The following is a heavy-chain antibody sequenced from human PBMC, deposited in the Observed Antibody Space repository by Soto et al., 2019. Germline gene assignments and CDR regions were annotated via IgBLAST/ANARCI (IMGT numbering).Heavy chain of an antibody. Sequence: GGSLRLSCAASGLTFRSYWMHWVRQAPGKGLVWVSAISGSGGSTYYADSVKGRFTISRDNSKNSLYLQMNSLRAEDTAVYYCARDMPISTSGNYPYYFGYWGQGALVTVSS. CDR3: ARDMPISTSGNYPYYFGY. J-gene: IGHJ4*02. V-gene: IGHV3-23*01. CDR2: ISGSGGST. CDR1: GLTFRSYW. D-gene: IGHD3-10*01.